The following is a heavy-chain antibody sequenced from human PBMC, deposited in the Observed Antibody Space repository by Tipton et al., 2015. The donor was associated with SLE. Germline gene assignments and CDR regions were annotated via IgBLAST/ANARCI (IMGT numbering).Heavy chain of an antibody. CDR2: IYTSGST. CDR3: ARVSWTPSSRYGMDV. CDR1: GGSISSYY. V-gene: IGHV4-4*07. J-gene: IGHJ6*02. Sequence: LRLSCTVSGGSISSYYWSWIRQPAGKGLEWIGRIYTSGSTNYNPSLKSRVTMSVDTSKNQFSLKLSSVTAADTAVYYCARVSWTPSSRYGMDVWGQGTTVTVSS. D-gene: IGHD3/OR15-3a*01.